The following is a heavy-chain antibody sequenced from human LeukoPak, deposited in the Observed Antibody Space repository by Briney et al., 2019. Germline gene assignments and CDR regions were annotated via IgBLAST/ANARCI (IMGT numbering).Heavy chain of an antibody. CDR1: GYTFTSYG. CDR3: ARGYNWGAPGDRYYYGMDV. J-gene: IGHJ6*02. D-gene: IGHD7-27*01. Sequence: ASVKVSCKASGYTFTSYGISWVRQAPGQELEWMGWISAYNGNTNYAQKLQGRVTMTTDTSTSTAYMELRSLRSDDTAVYYCARGYNWGAPGDRYYYGMDVWGQGTTVTVSS. CDR2: ISAYNGNT. V-gene: IGHV1-18*01.